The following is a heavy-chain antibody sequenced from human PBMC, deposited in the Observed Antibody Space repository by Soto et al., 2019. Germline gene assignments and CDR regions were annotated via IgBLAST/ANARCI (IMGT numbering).Heavy chain of an antibody. V-gene: IGHV3-30-3*01. D-gene: IGHD6-19*01. J-gene: IGHJ3*02. Sequence: QVQLVESGGGVVQPGRSLRLSCAASGFTFSSYAMHWVRQAPGKALERVAVISYDGSNKYDADSVKGRFTISRDNSKNPLYLQMNSLRAEDTAVYYCATPFTGGWYGFAFDIWGQGTMVTVSS. CDR3: ATPFTGGWYGFAFDI. CDR2: ISYDGSNK. CDR1: GFTFSSYA.